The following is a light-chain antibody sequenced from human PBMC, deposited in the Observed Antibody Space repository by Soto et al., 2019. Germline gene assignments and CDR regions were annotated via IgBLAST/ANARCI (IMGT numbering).Light chain of an antibody. V-gene: IGLV3-21*04. CDR1: NIGTKS. Sequence: SSELTQPPSVSVAPGKTARITCGGNNIGTKSVHWYQRKPGQAPVVVIYYDSDRPSGIPERFSGSTSGNTATLTISRVEGGDEADYYCQVWDSTADHRAVFGGGTKLTVL. J-gene: IGLJ3*02. CDR2: YDS. CDR3: QVWDSTADHRAV.